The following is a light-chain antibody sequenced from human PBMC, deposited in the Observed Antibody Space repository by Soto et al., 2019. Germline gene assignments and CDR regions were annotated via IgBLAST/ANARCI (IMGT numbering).Light chain of an antibody. Sequence: PPPTSGAPGPRVTPSRPRGTARIRAGYDVHWYLQLPGTAPKLLIYGNTNRPSGVPDRFSGSKSGTSASLAITGLQADDEADYYCQSYDDSLSVHYVFGTGTKVTVL. J-gene: IGLJ1*01. V-gene: IGLV1-40*01. CDR2: GNT. CDR1: TARIRAGYD. CDR3: QSYDDSLSVHYV.